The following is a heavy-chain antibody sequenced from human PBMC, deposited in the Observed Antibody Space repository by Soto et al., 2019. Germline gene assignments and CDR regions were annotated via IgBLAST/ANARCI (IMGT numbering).Heavy chain of an antibody. J-gene: IGHJ4*02. Sequence: QVQLQQWGAGLLKPSETLSLTCAVYGGSFSGYYWSWIRQPPGKGLEWIGEINHSGSTNYNPSLKSRVTISVDTSKNQFSLKLSSVTAADTAVYYCARGEIEGEYSRFDYWGQGTLVTVSS. CDR2: INHSGST. V-gene: IGHV4-34*01. CDR1: GGSFSGYY. CDR3: ARGEIEGEYSRFDY. D-gene: IGHD6-6*01.